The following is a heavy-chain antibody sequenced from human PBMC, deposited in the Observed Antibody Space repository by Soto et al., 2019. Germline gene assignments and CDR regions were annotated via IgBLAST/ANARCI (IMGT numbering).Heavy chain of an antibody. D-gene: IGHD3-16*01. CDR2: IYSGGST. J-gene: IGHJ4*02. V-gene: IGHV3-66*01. CDR1: GFTVSTKY. CDR3: ARDPWAADS. Sequence: EVQLVESGGGLVQPGGSLRLSCAASGFTVSTKYMSWVRQAPGKGLEGVSVIYSGGSTFYADSVRGRFTISRDNSKNTVNLQMNSLRAEDTAVYYCARDPWAADSWGQGTLVTVSS.